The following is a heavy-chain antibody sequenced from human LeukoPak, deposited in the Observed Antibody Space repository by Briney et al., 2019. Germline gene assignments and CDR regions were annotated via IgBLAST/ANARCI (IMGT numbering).Heavy chain of an antibody. V-gene: IGHV3-33*06. CDR3: AKDHLVTTWRSGAFDI. J-gene: IGHJ3*02. D-gene: IGHD4-17*01. CDR1: GFTFSSYG. CDR2: IWYDGSNK. Sequence: LSGRPLRLSCAASGFTFSSYGMHWVRQAPGKGLEWVAVIWYDGSNKYYADSVKGRFTISRDNSKNTPYLQMNSLRAEDTAVYYCAKDHLVTTWRSGAFDIWGQGTMVTVSS.